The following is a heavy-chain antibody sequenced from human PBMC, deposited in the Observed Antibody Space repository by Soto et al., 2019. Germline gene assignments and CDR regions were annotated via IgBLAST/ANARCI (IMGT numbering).Heavy chain of an antibody. J-gene: IGHJ6*02. V-gene: IGHV4-31*03. CDR1: GGSISSGGYY. CDR2: IYYSGST. CDR3: ARDHYGDYPYYYYYGMDV. D-gene: IGHD4-17*01. Sequence: QVQLQESGPGLVKPSQTLSLTCTVSGGSISSGGYYWSWIRQHPGKGLEWIGYIYYSGSTYYNPSRKGRVTISVDTSKNQFSLKLSSVTAADTAVYYCARDHYGDYPYYYYYGMDVWGQGTTVTVSS.